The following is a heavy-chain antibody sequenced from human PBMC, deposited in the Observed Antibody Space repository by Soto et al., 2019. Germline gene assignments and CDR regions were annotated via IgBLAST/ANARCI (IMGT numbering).Heavy chain of an antibody. D-gene: IGHD6-13*01. CDR1: GDSISRYY. Sequence: SETLSLTCTVSGDSISRYYWSWIRQPPGKGLEWIGYIYYTVATNYNPSLKSRVTMSVDTSKNQFSLRLSSVTAADTAVYYCAKDVAQQPPHYYYGMDVWGQGTTVTVSS. CDR2: IYYTVAT. J-gene: IGHJ6*02. CDR3: AKDVAQQPPHYYYGMDV. V-gene: IGHV4-59*01.